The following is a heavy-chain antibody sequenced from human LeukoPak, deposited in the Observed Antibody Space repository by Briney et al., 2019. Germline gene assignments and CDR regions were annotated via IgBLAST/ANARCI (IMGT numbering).Heavy chain of an antibody. CDR3: AKDRAVAANTKYFFDY. V-gene: IGHV3-23*01. Sequence: GGSLRLSCAASGFTFSSYAMSWVRQAPGKGLEWVSDISGSGDGTFQADSVKGRFTISRDNSKNMLYLQMNSLRAEDTAVYYCAKDRAVAANTKYFFDYWGQGTLVTVSS. J-gene: IGHJ4*02. CDR2: ISGSGDGT. D-gene: IGHD6-19*01. CDR1: GFTFSSYA.